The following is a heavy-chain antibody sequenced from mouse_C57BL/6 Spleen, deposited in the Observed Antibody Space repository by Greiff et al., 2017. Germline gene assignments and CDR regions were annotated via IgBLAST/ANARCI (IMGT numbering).Heavy chain of an antibody. V-gene: IGHV1-69*01. D-gene: IGHD1-1*01. CDR2: IDPSDSYT. Sequence: VQLQQSGAELVMPGASVKLSCKASGYTFTSYWMHWVKQRPGQGLEWIGEIDPSDSYTNYNQKFKGKSTLTVDKSSSTAYMQLSSLTSEDLAVYYCARMKDYYYGSDWYFDVWGTGTTVTVSS. CDR3: ARMKDYYYGSDWYFDV. CDR1: GYTFTSYW. J-gene: IGHJ1*03.